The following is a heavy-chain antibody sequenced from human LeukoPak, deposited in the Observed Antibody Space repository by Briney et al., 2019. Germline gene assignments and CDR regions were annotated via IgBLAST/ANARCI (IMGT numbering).Heavy chain of an antibody. Sequence: SETLSLTCAVYGGSFSGYYWSWIRQPLGKGLEWIGEINHSGSTNYNPSLKSRVTISVDTSKNQFSLKLSSVTAADTAVYYCARTRITMVRGVTGSFDYWGQGTLVTVSS. D-gene: IGHD3-10*01. V-gene: IGHV4-34*01. J-gene: IGHJ4*02. CDR3: ARTRITMVRGVTGSFDY. CDR1: GGSFSGYY. CDR2: INHSGST.